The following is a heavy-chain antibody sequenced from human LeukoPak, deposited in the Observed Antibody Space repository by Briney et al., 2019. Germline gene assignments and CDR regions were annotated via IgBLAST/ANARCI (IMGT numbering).Heavy chain of an antibody. D-gene: IGHD6-13*01. CDR2: INHSGST. CDR3: ARTSGSNWLQYKWFDP. J-gene: IGHJ5*02. V-gene: IGHV4-34*01. Sequence: SETLSLTCAVYGGSFSGYYWSWIRQPPGKGLEWIGEINHSGSTNYNPSLKSRVTISVDTSKNQFSLKLSSVTAADTAVYYCARTSGSNWLQYKWFDPWGQGTLVTVSS. CDR1: GGSFSGYY.